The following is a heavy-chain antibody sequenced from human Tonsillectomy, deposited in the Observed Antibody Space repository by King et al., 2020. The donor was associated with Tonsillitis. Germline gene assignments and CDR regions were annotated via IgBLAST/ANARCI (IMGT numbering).Heavy chain of an antibody. CDR2: IFSILNKT. CDR1: GGTFSNYA. J-gene: IGHJ6*03. V-gene: IGHV1-69*09. D-gene: IGHD2-15*01. CDR3: ARDAGYFSGGSCYGYYYYYMDV. Sequence: VQLVQSGAEVKKPGSSVKVSCKASGGTFSNYAISWVRQAPGQGLEWMGRIFSILNKTNYAQKLQGRVTITADKSTSTAYMELSSLGSEDTAVYYCARDAGYFSGGSCYGYYYYYMDVWGKGTTVTVSS.